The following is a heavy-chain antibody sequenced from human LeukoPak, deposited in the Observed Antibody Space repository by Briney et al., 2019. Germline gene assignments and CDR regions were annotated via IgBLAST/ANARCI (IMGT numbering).Heavy chain of an antibody. D-gene: IGHD2-2*03. CDR1: GFTFSSYG. Sequence: GRSLRLSCAASGFTFSSYGMHWVRQAPGKGLEWVAVIWYDGSNKYYADSVKGRFTISRDNSKNTLYLRMNSLRAEDTAVYYCARVGYCSSASRCYYFDYWGQGTLVTVSS. J-gene: IGHJ4*02. V-gene: IGHV3-33*01. CDR3: ARVGYCSSASRCYYFDY. CDR2: IWYDGSNK.